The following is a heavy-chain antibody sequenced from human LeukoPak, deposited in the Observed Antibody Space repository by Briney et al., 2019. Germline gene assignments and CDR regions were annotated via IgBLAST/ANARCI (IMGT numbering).Heavy chain of an antibody. V-gene: IGHV1-2*02. D-gene: IGHD6-13*01. CDR1: GYTFTGYY. J-gene: IGHJ6*02. CDR3: ATATGYSSSWSYYYYYGMDV. Sequence: ASVKVSCKASGYTFTGYYMHWVRQAPGQGLEWMGWINPNSGGTNYAQKFQGRVTMTRDTSISTAYMELSRLRSDDTAVYYCATATGYSSSWSYYYYYGMDVWGQGATVTVSS. CDR2: INPNSGGT.